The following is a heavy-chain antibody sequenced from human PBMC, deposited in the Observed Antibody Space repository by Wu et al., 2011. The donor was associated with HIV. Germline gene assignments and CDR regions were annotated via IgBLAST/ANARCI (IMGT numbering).Heavy chain of an antibody. CDR1: AYTFTNYD. V-gene: IGHV1-69*01. Sequence: QVQLVQSGAEMKKPGASVKVSCKASAYTFTNYDINWVRQAPGQGLEWMGGIVPVLETPDYAQKFQGRLTITTDESASTVYMELSSLRSEDTALYYCARGSQYCSTSSCYHFDYWGQGSLVTVSS. CDR2: IVPVLETP. D-gene: IGHD2-2*01. CDR3: ARGSQYCSTSSCYHFDY. J-gene: IGHJ4*02.